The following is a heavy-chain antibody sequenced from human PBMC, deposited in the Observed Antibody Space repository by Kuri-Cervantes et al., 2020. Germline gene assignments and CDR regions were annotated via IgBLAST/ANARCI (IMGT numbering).Heavy chain of an antibody. Sequence: GESLKISCAASGFTFSDYGLHWVRQAPGKGLQWVAVIWHDGSNKYYADSVKGRFTISRDNSKNTLYLQMKSLRAEDTAVYYCARDGNYGWSPGYYGMDVWGQGTTVTVSS. CDR2: IWHDGSNK. J-gene: IGHJ6*02. V-gene: IGHV3-33*08. D-gene: IGHD3-10*01. CDR3: ARDGNYGWSPGYYGMDV. CDR1: GFTFSDYG.